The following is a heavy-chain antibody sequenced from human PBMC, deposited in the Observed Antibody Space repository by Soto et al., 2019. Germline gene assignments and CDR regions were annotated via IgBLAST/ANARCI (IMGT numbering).Heavy chain of an antibody. Sequence: PGGSLRLSCVASVFTFNNPFSNAWMTWVRQAPGKGLEWVGRIKVKADGETTDYAAPVKGRFTISRDDSKNTQYLQMNSLKTEDTAVYYCAWSGTNWFDTWGQGTLVTVSS. D-gene: IGHD3-3*01. CDR3: AWSGTNWFDT. V-gene: IGHV3-15*01. CDR2: IKVKADGETT. J-gene: IGHJ5*02. CDR1: VFTFNNPFSNAW.